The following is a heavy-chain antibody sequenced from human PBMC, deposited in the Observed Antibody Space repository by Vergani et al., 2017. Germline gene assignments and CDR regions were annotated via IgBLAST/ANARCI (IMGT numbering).Heavy chain of an antibody. D-gene: IGHD3-9*01. CDR1: GGSISSYY. CDR3: ARVRSDWLFRDYYMDV. J-gene: IGHJ6*03. V-gene: IGHV4-59*01. Sequence: QVQLQESGPGLVKPSETLSLTCTVSGGSISSYYWSWIRQPPGKGLEWIGSIYYSGSTNYNPSLKSRVTISVDTSKNQFSLKLSSVTAADTAVYYCARVRSDWLFRDYYMDVWGKGTTVTVSS. CDR2: IYYSGST.